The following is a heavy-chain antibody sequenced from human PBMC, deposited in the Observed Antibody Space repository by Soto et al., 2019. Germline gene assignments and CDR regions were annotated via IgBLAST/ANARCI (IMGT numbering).Heavy chain of an antibody. V-gene: IGHV4-59*01. CDR1: GGSISGYY. Sequence: SETLSLTCTVSGGSISGYYWSWIRQPPGKGLEWIGYIFYSGSTNYNPSLRSRVTISVDTSKNQFSLKLSSVTTADTAMYYCARVGSSRCSPDYPGQGTLVTVSS. D-gene: IGHD6-19*01. J-gene: IGHJ4*02. CDR3: ARVGSSRCSPDY. CDR2: IFYSGST.